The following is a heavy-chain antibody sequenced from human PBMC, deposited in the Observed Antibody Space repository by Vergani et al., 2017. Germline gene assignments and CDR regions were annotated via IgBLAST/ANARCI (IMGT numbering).Heavy chain of an antibody. J-gene: IGHJ3*02. CDR3: ARAHNWNPQSDAFDI. CDR2: ISAYNGNT. Sequence: QVQLVQSGAEVKKPGASVKVSCKASGYTFTSYYMHWVRQAPGQGLEWMGWISAYNGNTNYAQKLQGRVTMTTDTSTSTAYMELRSLRSDDTAVYYCARAHNWNPQSDAFDIWGQGTMVTVSS. V-gene: IGHV1-18*04. D-gene: IGHD1-20*01. CDR1: GYTFTSYY.